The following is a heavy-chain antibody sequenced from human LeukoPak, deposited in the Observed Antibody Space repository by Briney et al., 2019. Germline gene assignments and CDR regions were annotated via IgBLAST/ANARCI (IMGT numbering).Heavy chain of an antibody. J-gene: IGHJ6*03. D-gene: IGHD1-14*01. Sequence: GASVKVACKASGGTFTSYAISWVRQAPGQGLEWMGRIIPIFGTANYAQKFQGRVTITTDESTSTAYKELSSLRSEDTAVYYCARVVITARRNHYYYYMDVWGKGTTVTVSS. CDR1: GGTFTSYA. V-gene: IGHV1-69*05. CDR2: IIPIFGTA. CDR3: ARVVITARRNHYYYYMDV.